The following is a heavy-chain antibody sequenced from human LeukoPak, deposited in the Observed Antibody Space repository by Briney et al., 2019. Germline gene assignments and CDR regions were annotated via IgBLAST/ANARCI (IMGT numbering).Heavy chain of an antibody. CDR3: AKDIFPGIAAAGTFDY. CDR1: GFTLSRYW. V-gene: IGHV3-23*01. J-gene: IGHJ4*02. D-gene: IGHD6-13*01. Sequence: GGSLRLSCADSGFTLSRYWMHWVRQTPGKGLEWVSAISGSGGSTYYADSVKGRFTISRDNSKNTLYLQMNSLRAEDTAVYYCAKDIFPGIAAAGTFDYWGQGTLVTVSS. CDR2: ISGSGGST.